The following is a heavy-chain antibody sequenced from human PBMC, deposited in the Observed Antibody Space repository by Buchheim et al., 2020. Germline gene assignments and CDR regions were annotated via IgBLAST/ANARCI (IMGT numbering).Heavy chain of an antibody. CDR1: GFTFSSYG. V-gene: IGHV3-30*18. J-gene: IGHJ4*02. CDR3: AKDSEIWGIAAAGLFDY. CDR2: ISYDGSNK. Sequence: QVQLVESGGGVVQPGRSLRLSCAASGFTFSSYGMHWVRQAPGKGLEWVAVISYDGSNKYYADSVKGRFTISRDNSKNTLYLQMNSLRAEGTAVYYCAKDSEIWGIAAAGLFDYWGQGTL. D-gene: IGHD6-13*01.